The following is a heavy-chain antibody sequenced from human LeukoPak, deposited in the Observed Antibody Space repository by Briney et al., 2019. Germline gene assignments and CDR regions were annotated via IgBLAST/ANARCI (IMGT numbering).Heavy chain of an antibody. J-gene: IGHJ4*02. V-gene: IGHV1-18*01. D-gene: IGHD2-21*01. Sequence: ASVKVSCKASGYTFTSDSISCVLHAPGQWLEWMGWISPYNGNTNYAPKPQGRPTMTTDTSTRTAYMELRSLRSDDTAVYYCARDRQCGYWGQGTLVTVSS. CDR3: ARDRQCGY. CDR2: ISPYNGNT. CDR1: GYTFTSDS.